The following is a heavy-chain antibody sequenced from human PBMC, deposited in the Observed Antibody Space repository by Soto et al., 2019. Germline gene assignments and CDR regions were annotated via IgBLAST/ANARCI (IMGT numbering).Heavy chain of an antibody. CDR3: ERIRNYYDSSGYQYYYYGMDV. J-gene: IGHJ6*02. CDR1: GFSLSTSGMC. V-gene: IGHV2-70*01. D-gene: IGHD3-22*01. Sequence: SGPTLVNPTQTLTLTCTFSGFSLSTSGMCVSWIRQPPGKALEWLALIDWDDDKYYSTSLKTRLTISKDTSKNQVVLTMTNMDPVDTATYYCERIRNYYDSSGYQYYYYGMDVWGQGTTVTVSS. CDR2: IDWDDDK.